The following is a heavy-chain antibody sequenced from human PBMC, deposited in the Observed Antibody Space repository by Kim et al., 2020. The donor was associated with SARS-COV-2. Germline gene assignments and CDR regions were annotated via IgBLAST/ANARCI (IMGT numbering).Heavy chain of an antibody. CDR2: ISYDGSNK. CDR1: GFTFSSYA. V-gene: IGHV3-30*04. D-gene: IGHD3-10*01. CDR3: ARGPREGSGSFDY. Sequence: GGSLRLSCAASGFTFSSYAMHWVRQAPGKGLEWVAVISYDGSNKYYADSVKGRFTISRDNSKNTLYLQMNSLRAEDTAVYYCARGPREGSGSFDYWGQGTLGTVSS. J-gene: IGHJ4*02.